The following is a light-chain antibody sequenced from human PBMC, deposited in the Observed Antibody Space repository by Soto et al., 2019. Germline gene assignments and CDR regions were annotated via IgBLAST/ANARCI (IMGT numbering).Light chain of an antibody. V-gene: IGLV2-14*01. CDR2: EVS. Sequence: QPVLTQPASVSGSPGQSITISCTGSTSDVGAHNYVSWYKHHPGQAPQLMIYEVSNRPSGVSNRFSGSKSGNTASLTISGLHADDEGYYYCSSKTSSSSPFVFGTGTKVTVL. CDR1: TSDVGAHNY. CDR3: SSKTSSSSPFV. J-gene: IGLJ1*01.